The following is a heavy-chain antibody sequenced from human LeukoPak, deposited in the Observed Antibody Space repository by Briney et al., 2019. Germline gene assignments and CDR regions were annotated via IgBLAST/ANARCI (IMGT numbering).Heavy chain of an antibody. CDR3: AREAVAGTKGAFDI. J-gene: IGHJ3*02. D-gene: IGHD6-19*01. CDR1: AGTFSSYA. CDR2: IIPIFGTA. V-gene: IGHV1-69*05. Sequence: SAKVSCKASAGTFSSYAISCGRQAPGQRLEWMGRIIPIFGTANYAQKFKGRVTITTDESTSTAYMELSSLTSEDTAVYYCAREAVAGTKGAFDIWGQGTMVTVSS.